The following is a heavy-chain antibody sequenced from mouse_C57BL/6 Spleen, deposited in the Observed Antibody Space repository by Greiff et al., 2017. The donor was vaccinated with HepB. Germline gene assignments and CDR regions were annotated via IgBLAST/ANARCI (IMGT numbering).Heavy chain of an antibody. D-gene: IGHD3-3*01. CDR2: INPGSGGT. CDR3: ARGRDGENFDY. J-gene: IGHJ2*01. Sequence: QVQLKQSGAELVRPGTSVKVSCKASGYAFTNYLIEWVKQRPGQGLEWIGVINPGSGGTNYNEKFKGKATLTADKSSSTAYMQLSSLTSEDSAVYFCARGRDGENFDYWGQGTTLTVSS. CDR1: GYAFTNYL. V-gene: IGHV1-54*01.